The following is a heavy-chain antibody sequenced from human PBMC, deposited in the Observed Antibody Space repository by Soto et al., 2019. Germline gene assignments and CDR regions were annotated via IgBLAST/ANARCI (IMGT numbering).Heavy chain of an antibody. CDR2: INHSGST. V-gene: IGHV4-34*01. Sequence: SETLSLTCAVYGGSFSGYYWSWIRQPPGKGLEWIGEINHSGSTDYNPSLKSRVTISVDTSKNQFSLKLSSVTAADTAVYYCARRRRAYSSSSGRVFDYWGQGTLVTVSS. CDR3: ARRRRAYSSSSGRVFDY. CDR1: GGSFSGYY. D-gene: IGHD6-6*01. J-gene: IGHJ4*02.